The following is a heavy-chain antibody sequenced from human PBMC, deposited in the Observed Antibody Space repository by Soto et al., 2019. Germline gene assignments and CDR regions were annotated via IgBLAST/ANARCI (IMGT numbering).Heavy chain of an antibody. Sequence: PGGSLRLSCAASGFTFSSYAMHWVRQAPGKGLEWVAVISYDGSNKYYADSVKGRFTISRDNSKNTLYLQMNSLRAEDTAVYYCARGASAAIRRNWFDPWGQGTLVTVSS. CDR2: ISYDGSNK. J-gene: IGHJ5*02. CDR1: GFTFSSYA. CDR3: ARGASAAIRRNWFDP. V-gene: IGHV3-30-3*01. D-gene: IGHD2-2*02.